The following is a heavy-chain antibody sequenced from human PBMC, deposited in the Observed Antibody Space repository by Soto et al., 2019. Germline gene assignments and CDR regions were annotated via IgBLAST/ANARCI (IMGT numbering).Heavy chain of an antibody. CDR2: ISGYNINT. CDR3: ARERRWEPLLY. V-gene: IGHV1-18*01. CDR1: GYTFANYG. J-gene: IGHJ4*02. Sequence: QVRLVQSGPEVKKPGASVRVSCKASGYTFANYGITWVRQTSGQGLEWLGWISGYNINTHYAQKFEDRVTLTTDNPTSTVYMGLGSLKSDDTAIYFCARERRWEPLLYWGQGTLVTVSP. D-gene: IGHD1-26*01.